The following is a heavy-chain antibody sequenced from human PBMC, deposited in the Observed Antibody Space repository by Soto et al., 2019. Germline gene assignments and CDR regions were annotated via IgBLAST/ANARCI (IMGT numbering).Heavy chain of an antibody. D-gene: IGHD6-13*01. CDR1: GFTFSSYA. V-gene: IGHV3-30-3*01. Sequence: GGSLRLSCAASGFTFSSYAMHWVRQAPGKGLEWVAVISYDGSNKYYADSVKGRFTISRDNSKNTLYLQMNSLRTEDTAVYYCASPQIAGNIRDRYFDFWGRGTLVTVSS. CDR2: ISYDGSNK. J-gene: IGHJ2*01. CDR3: ASPQIAGNIRDRYFDF.